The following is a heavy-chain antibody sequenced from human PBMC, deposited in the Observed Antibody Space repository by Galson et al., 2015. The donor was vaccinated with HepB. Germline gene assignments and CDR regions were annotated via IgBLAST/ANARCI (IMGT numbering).Heavy chain of an antibody. J-gene: IGHJ4*02. CDR1: GGTFSSYA. CDR3: ARGHCSSTSCPYYFDY. V-gene: IGHV1-69*13. Sequence: SVKASCKASGGTFSSYAISWVRQAPGQGLEWMGGIIPIFGTANYAQKFQGRVTITADESTSTAYMELSSLRSEDTAVYYCARGHCSSTSCPYYFDYWGQGTLVTVSS. D-gene: IGHD2-2*01. CDR2: IIPIFGTA.